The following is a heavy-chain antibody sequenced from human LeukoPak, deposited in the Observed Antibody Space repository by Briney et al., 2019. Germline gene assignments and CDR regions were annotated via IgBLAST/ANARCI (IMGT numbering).Heavy chain of an antibody. J-gene: IGHJ4*02. CDR2: IYYSGST. D-gene: IGHD5/OR15-5a*01. V-gene: IGHV4-59*01. CDR1: GGSISSYY. CDR3: ARDLRRGSLFDY. Sequence: KPSETLSLTYTVSGGSISSYYWSWIRQPPGKGLEWIGYIYYSGSTNYNPSLKSRVTISVDTSKNQFSLKLSSVTAADTAVYYCARDLRRGSLFDYWGQGTLVTVSS.